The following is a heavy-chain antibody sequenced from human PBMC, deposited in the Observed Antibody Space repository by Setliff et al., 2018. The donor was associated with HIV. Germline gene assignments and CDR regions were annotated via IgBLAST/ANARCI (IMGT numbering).Heavy chain of an antibody. CDR2: IYYSGST. CDR3: ARGGGPDTNFDS. Sequence: SETLSLTCTVSGETIRNGFYYWHWMRQPPGKGLKWIGSIYYSGSTHYKSSLKSRVTISVDTSKNQFSLRLSSVTAADTAVYYCARGGGPDTNFDSWGRGTLVTVSS. CDR1: GETIRNGFYY. J-gene: IGHJ4*02. V-gene: IGHV4-39*07.